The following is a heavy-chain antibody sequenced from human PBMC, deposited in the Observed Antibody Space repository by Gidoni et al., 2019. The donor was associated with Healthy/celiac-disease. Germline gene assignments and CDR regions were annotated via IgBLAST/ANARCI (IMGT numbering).Heavy chain of an antibody. CDR2: ISGSSGST. Sequence: EVQLLESGGGLVQPGGSLRLSCSASGFTFTSYAMSWVRQAPGKGLEWVSAISGSSGSTYYADSVKGRFTISRDNSKNTLYLQMNSLRAEDTAVYYCAKYLVGATPFDAFDIWGQGTMVTVSS. D-gene: IGHD1-26*01. V-gene: IGHV3-23*01. CDR1: GFTFTSYA. CDR3: AKYLVGATPFDAFDI. J-gene: IGHJ3*02.